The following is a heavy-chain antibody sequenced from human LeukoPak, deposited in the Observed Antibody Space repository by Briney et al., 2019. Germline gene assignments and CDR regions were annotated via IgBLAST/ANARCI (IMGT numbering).Heavy chain of an antibody. CDR3: ARDLAMYSPDLDY. Sequence: GASVKVSCKASGGSFTSYAINWVRQTPGQGLECMGRIIPILGITNYPQRFQGRVTITADTSTSTAYMEVSSLRSGDTAVYYCARDLAMYSPDLDYWGQGTLVTVSS. J-gene: IGHJ4*02. V-gene: IGHV1-69*04. CDR2: IIPILGIT. D-gene: IGHD1-26*01. CDR1: GGSFTSYA.